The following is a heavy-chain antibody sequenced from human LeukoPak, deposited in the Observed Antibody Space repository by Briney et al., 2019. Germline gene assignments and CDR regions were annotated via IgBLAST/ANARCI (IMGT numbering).Heavy chain of an antibody. J-gene: IGHJ4*02. Sequence: AAVKVSCKASGYTFTSCYLHLVRQAPGQGLEWMGIINPSGGSASYAQKFQGRVTMTRDTSTSTVYMELSSLRSEDTAVYYCARAMVRGVSNPFDYWGQGTLVTVSS. CDR1: GYTFTSCY. V-gene: IGHV1-46*01. CDR2: INPSGGSA. CDR3: ARAMVRGVSNPFDY. D-gene: IGHD3-10*01.